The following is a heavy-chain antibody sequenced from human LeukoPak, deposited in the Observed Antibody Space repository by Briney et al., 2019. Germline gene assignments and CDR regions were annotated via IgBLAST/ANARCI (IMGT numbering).Heavy chain of an antibody. Sequence: GGSLRLSCAASGFTFSSYEMNWVRQAPGKGLEWVSYISSSSSTIYYADSVKGRFTISRDNAKNSLYLQMNSLRAEDTAVYYCARQEYGDFDSWGQGTLVTVSS. CDR1: GFTFSSYE. D-gene: IGHD4-17*01. J-gene: IGHJ4*02. CDR3: ARQEYGDFDS. V-gene: IGHV3-48*03. CDR2: ISSSSSTI.